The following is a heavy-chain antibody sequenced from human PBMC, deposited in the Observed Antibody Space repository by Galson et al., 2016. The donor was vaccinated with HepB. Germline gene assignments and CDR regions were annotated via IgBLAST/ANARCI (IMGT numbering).Heavy chain of an antibody. V-gene: IGHV3-30*18. D-gene: IGHD5-18*01. CDR3: AKASSYDPGDFDY. Sequence: LRLSCAASGFTFSSYGIHWVRQAPGKGLEWVAGISYDGKNKYYADSVKGRFTISRDNSKNTLYLQMNSLRAEDTAVFYCAKASSYDPGDFDYWGQGTLVTVSS. J-gene: IGHJ4*02. CDR2: ISYDGKNK. CDR1: GFTFSSYG.